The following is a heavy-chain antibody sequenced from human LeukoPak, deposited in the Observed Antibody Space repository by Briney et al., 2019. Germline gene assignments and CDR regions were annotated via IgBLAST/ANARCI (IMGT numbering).Heavy chain of an antibody. CDR1: GGSFSGYY. CDR2: INHSGST. J-gene: IGHJ4*02. D-gene: IGHD3-10*01. Sequence: SETLSLTCAVYGGSFSGYYWSWIRQPPGKGLEWIGEINHSGSTNYNPSLKSRVTISVDTSKNQFSLKLNSVTAADTAVYYCARTPNRGGFDYWGQGTLVTVSS. CDR3: ARTPNRGGFDY. V-gene: IGHV4-34*01.